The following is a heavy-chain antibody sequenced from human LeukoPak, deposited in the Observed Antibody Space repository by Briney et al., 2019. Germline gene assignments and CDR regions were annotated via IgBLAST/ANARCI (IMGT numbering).Heavy chain of an antibody. CDR3: AKDWYYNGSGSYIPSN. J-gene: IGHJ4*02. Sequence: PGGSLRLSCAASGFTFSSYGMHWVRQPPGKGLEWVAAISYDGSKRSYADSVKGRFTISRDNSKNTLYLQMNSLTAEDTAVYYCAKDWYYNGSGSYIPSNWGQGTLGTVST. CDR1: GFTFSSYG. CDR2: ISYDGSKR. V-gene: IGHV3-30*18. D-gene: IGHD3-10*01.